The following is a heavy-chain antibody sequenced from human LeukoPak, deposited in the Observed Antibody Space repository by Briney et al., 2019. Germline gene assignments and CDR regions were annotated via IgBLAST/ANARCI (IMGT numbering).Heavy chain of an antibody. CDR2: ISSSSSYI. CDR1: GFTFSSYS. Sequence: GGSLRLSCAASGFTFSSYSMNWVRQAPGKGLEWVSSISSSSSYIYYADSVKSRFTISRDNAKNSLYLQMNSLRAEDTAVYYCARERMVATNWFDPWGQGTLVTVSS. J-gene: IGHJ5*02. CDR3: ARERMVATNWFDP. V-gene: IGHV3-21*01. D-gene: IGHD5-12*01.